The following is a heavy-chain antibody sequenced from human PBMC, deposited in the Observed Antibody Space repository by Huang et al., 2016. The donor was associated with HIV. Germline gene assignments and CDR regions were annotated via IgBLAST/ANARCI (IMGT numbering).Heavy chain of an antibody. Sequence: EVQLLESGGGLVRPGGSLGLSCATSGFPFSNYAMTWVRQAPGKGLGWGSTLIRDGGNTYYADSVKGRFSISRDKSNNTLFLLLTSLKVEDSALYYCVKPEEVRGVVGLRLGDLSPYDYWGRGTLVTVSS. J-gene: IGHJ4*02. D-gene: IGHD3-16*02. V-gene: IGHV3-23*01. CDR3: VKPEEVRGVVGLRLGDLSPYDY. CDR1: GFPFSNYA. CDR2: LIRDGGNT.